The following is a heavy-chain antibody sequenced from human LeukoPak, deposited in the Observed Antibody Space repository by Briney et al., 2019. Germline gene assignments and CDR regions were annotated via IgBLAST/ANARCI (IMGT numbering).Heavy chain of an antibody. V-gene: IGHV3-53*01. J-gene: IGHJ2*01. Sequence: GGSLRLSCAASGFTVSSNYMSWVRQAPGKGLEWVSVIYSGGSTYYADSVKGRFTISRDNSKNTLYLQMNSLRAEDTAVYYCARDGGYSYGSGYFDLWGRGTLVTVSS. CDR3: ARDGGYSYGSGYFDL. D-gene: IGHD5-18*01. CDR1: GFTVSSNY. CDR2: IYSGGST.